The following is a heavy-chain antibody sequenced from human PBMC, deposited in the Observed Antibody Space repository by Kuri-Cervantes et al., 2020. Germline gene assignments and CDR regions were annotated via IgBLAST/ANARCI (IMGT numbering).Heavy chain of an antibody. CDR3: ARARSTILGWYAFDF. CDR2: IKQDGSEK. Sequence: LSLTCAASGFPLSSYWMSWVRQAPGKGLEWVANIKQDGSEKYYVDSVKGRFTISRDSAKNSLYLQMNSLKTEDTAVYYCARARSTILGWYAFDFWGQGTLVTVSS. V-gene: IGHV3-7*03. J-gene: IGHJ3*01. D-gene: IGHD1-26*01. CDR1: GFPLSSYW.